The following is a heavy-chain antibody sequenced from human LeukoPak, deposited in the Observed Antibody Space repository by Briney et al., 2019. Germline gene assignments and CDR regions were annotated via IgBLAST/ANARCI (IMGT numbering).Heavy chain of an antibody. J-gene: IGHJ3*02. D-gene: IGHD7-27*01. CDR2: INPNSGGT. Sequence: ASVKVSCKASGGTFSSYAISWVRQAPGQGLEWMGWINPNSGGTNYAQKFQGWVTMTRDTSISTAYMELSRLRSDDTAVYYCARVGIWGPNDAFDIWGQGTMVTVSS. CDR3: ARVGIWGPNDAFDI. CDR1: GGTFSSYA. V-gene: IGHV1-2*04.